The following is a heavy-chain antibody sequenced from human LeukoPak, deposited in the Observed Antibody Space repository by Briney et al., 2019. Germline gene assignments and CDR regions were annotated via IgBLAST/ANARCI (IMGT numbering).Heavy chain of an antibody. CDR3: AKGAGPPWFDP. Sequence: PSETLSLTCTVSNGSISSDTYFWSWIRQPAGKGLEWIGRMSSSGIITYSPSLKSRLTISIDTSRNQFSMNLNSVTAADTAVYYCAKGAGPPWFDPWGQGTLVTVSS. J-gene: IGHJ5*02. V-gene: IGHV4-61*02. D-gene: IGHD6-19*01. CDR1: NGSISSDTYF. CDR2: MSSSGII.